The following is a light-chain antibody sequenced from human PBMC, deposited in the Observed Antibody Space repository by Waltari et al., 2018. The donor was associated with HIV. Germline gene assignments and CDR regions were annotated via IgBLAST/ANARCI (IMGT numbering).Light chain of an antibody. CDR3: QQYYTSPKT. J-gene: IGKJ1*01. CDR1: QSVSGY. CDR2: DAS. Sequence: EIVLTQSPATLSLSPGERATLSCRASQSVSGYLAWYQQKPGQAPRLLIYDASNRVTGIPARFSGSGSGTDFTLTISSLEPEDFAVYYCQQYYTSPKTFGQGTKVEIK. V-gene: IGKV3-11*01.